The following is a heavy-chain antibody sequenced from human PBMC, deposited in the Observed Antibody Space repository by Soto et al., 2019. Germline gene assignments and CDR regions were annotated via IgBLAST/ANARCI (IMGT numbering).Heavy chain of an antibody. CDR3: ASQLWLRAAFDY. CDR2: IYYSGST. D-gene: IGHD5-18*01. Sequence: PSETLSLTCTVSGGSISSYYWSWIRQPPGKGLEWIGYIYYSGSTNYNPSLKSRVTISVDTSKNQFSLKLSSVTAADTAVYYCASQLWLRAAFDYWGQGTLVTVSS. CDR1: GGSISSYY. J-gene: IGHJ4*02. V-gene: IGHV4-59*01.